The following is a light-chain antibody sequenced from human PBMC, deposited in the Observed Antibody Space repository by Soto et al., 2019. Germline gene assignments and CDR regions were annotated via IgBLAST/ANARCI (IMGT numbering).Light chain of an antibody. Sequence: QSALTQPASVSGSPGQSITISCTGTSSDVGHNKYVSWYQQYPGKVPKLLINEVSNRPSGVSARFSGSKSGNTASLTISGLLAEDEADYFCTSSTTDSLYVFGSGTQLTVL. J-gene: IGLJ7*01. V-gene: IGLV2-14*01. CDR3: TSSTTDSLYV. CDR2: EVS. CDR1: SSDVGHNKY.